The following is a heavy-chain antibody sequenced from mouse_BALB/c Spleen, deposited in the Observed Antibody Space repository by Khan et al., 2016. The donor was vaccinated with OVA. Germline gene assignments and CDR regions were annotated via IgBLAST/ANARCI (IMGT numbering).Heavy chain of an antibody. CDR1: GFSLTGYG. J-gene: IGHJ4*01. CDR3: ARAYYGNYREAMDY. CDR2: IWGDGST. V-gene: IGHV2-6-7*01. Sequence: QMQLEESGPGLVAPSQSLSITCTVSGFSLTGYGVNWVRQPPGKGLEWLGMIWGDGSTDYNSALKSRLSISKDNSKSQVFLKMNSLQTDDTAMYYCARAYYGNYREAMDYWGQGTSVTVSS. D-gene: IGHD2-10*01.